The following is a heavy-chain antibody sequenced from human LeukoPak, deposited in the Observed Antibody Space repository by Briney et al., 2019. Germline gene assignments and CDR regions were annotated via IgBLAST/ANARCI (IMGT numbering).Heavy chain of an antibody. D-gene: IGHD2-2*01. CDR1: GYTFTSYA. V-gene: IGHV1-3*01. CDR3: ARGVEAGYCSSTSCYAANWFDL. CDR2: INAGNGNT. Sequence: ASVKVSCKASGYTFTSYAMHWVRQAPGQRLEWMGWINAGNGNTKYSQKFQGRVTITRDTSASTAYMELSSLRSEDTAVYYCARGVEAGYCSSTSCYAANWFDLWGQGTLLTVSS. J-gene: IGHJ5*02.